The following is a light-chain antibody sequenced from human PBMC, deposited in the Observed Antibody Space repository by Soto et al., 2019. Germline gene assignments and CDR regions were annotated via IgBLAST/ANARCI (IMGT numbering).Light chain of an antibody. J-gene: IGLJ1*01. CDR2: EAN. CDR1: SSDVGSYNL. V-gene: IGLV2-23*01. CDR3: CSYASRDTYV. Sequence: VLSHPASVSWSPGQSITISCTGTSSDVGSYNLVSWYQQHPGKAPKLIIYEANKRPSGISNRFSGSESGNTASLTISGLQPEDEADYYCCSYASRDTYVFGTGTKVTVL.